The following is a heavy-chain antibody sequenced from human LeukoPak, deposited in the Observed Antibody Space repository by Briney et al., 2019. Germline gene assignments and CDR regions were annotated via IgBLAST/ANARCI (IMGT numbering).Heavy chain of an antibody. Sequence: QSGGSLRLSCAASGFTVSSNYMSWVRQAPGKGLEWVSHISGSGGSTYYADSVKGRFTISRDNSMNTLYLQMNSLRAEDTAVYFCAKGRDSSGRQYFQHWGQGTLVAVSS. V-gene: IGHV3-23*01. CDR3: AKGRDSSGRQYFQH. D-gene: IGHD3-22*01. CDR1: GFTVSSNY. J-gene: IGHJ1*01. CDR2: ISGSGGST.